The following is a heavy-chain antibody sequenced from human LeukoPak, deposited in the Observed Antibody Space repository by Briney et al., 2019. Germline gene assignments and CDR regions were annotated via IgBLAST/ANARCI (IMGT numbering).Heavy chain of an antibody. D-gene: IGHD6-13*01. V-gene: IGHV4-34*01. CDR3: ASPYSSSWTYDY. J-gene: IGHJ4*02. CDR2: INHSGST. CDR1: GGSFSGYY. Sequence: PSETLSLTCAVYGGSFSGYYWSWIRQPPGKGLEWIGEINHSGSTNYNPSLKSRVTISVDTSKNQFSLKLSSVTAADTAVYYCASPYSSSWTYDYWGQGTLVTVSS.